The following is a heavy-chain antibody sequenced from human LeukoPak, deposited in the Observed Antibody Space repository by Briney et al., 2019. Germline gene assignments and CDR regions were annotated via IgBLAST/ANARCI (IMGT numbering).Heavy chain of an antibody. CDR1: GFTFSSYS. CDR2: ISSSSSYI. D-gene: IGHD3-22*01. J-gene: IGHJ4*02. V-gene: IGHV3-21*01. Sequence: PGGSLRLSCAASGFTFSSYSMNWVRQAPGKGLEWVSSISSSSSYIYYADSVKGRFTISRDSAKNSLYLQMNSLRAEDTAVYYCAGEPIYYYDSSGYYYFDYWGQGTLVTVSS. CDR3: AGEPIYYYDSSGYYYFDY.